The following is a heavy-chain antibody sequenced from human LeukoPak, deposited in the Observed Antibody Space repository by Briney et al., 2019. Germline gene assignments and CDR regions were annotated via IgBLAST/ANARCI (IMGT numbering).Heavy chain of an antibody. CDR3: ANGAGTGNY. CDR2: ISTGGGTT. CDR1: GFTFSIYG. D-gene: IGHD6-19*01. Sequence: GGSLRLSCAGSGFTFSIYGMSWVRQAPGKGPEWVSDISTGGGTTYYADSVKGRFTISRDNSKNTLYLQMNSLRAEDTAVYYCANGAGTGNYWGQGTLVTVSS. J-gene: IGHJ4*02. V-gene: IGHV3-23*01.